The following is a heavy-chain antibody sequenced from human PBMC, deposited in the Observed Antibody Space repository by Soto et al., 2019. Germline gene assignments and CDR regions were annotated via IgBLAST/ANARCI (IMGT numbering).Heavy chain of an antibody. CDR1: GGTFGSYA. D-gene: IGHD2-2*01. CDR3: ATALGCRSTSCTLDY. Sequence: QVQLVQSGAEVQKPGSSVKVSCKASGGTFGSYAFSWVRQAPGQGLEWMGGIIPVSGAAHYAQKFQGSVTITADESTRTASMELSSLSSQDTAVYYCATALGCRSTSCTLDYWGQGTRVIVSS. V-gene: IGHV1-69*01. CDR2: IIPVSGAA. J-gene: IGHJ4*02.